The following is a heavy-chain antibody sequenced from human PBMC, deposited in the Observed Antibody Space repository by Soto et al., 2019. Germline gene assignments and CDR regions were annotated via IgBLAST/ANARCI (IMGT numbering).Heavy chain of an antibody. CDR2: ISGSGGST. Sequence: PRGFLLLSCVSSVFTFSIHAMGSVRQAPGKGLEWVSAISGSGGSTYYADSVKGRFTISRDNSKNTLYLQMNSLRAEDTAVYYCAKDPDCANGVCYDFDYWGQGTLVTVSS. CDR1: VFTFSIHA. CDR3: AKDPDCANGVCYDFDY. V-gene: IGHV3-23*01. J-gene: IGHJ4*02. D-gene: IGHD2-8*01.